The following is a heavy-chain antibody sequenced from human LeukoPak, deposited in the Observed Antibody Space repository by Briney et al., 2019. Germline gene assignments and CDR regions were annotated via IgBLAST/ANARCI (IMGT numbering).Heavy chain of an antibody. J-gene: IGHJ4*02. CDR1: GFTFDDYG. V-gene: IGHV3-20*04. Sequence: GGSLRLSCAASGFTFDDYGMSWVRQAPGKGLEWVSGINWNGGSTGYADSVKGLFTIPRDNAKTSLYLTMNSMRAEDTALYYCARVGHPFRSNGTTVVVTSFDYWGQGTLVTVSS. CDR2: INWNGGST. D-gene: IGHD2-21*02. CDR3: ARVGHPFRSNGTTVVVTSFDY.